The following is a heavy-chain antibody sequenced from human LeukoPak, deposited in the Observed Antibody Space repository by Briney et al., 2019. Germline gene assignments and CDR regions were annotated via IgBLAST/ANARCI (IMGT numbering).Heavy chain of an antibody. J-gene: IGHJ4*02. CDR2: IRYDGSNK. D-gene: IGHD6-13*01. CDR3: GKDKTAAAGTLQYYFDY. V-gene: IGHV3-30*02. CDR1: GFTFSSYG. Sequence: QVQLVESGGGVVQPGGSLRLSCAASGFTFSSYGMHWVRQAPGKGLEWVAFIRYDGSNKYYADSVKGRFTISRDNSKNTLYLQMNSLRAEDTAVYYCGKDKTAAAGTLQYYFDYWGQGALVTVSS.